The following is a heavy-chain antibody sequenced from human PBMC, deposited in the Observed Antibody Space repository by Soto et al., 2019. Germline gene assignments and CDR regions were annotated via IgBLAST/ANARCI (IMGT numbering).Heavy chain of an antibody. J-gene: IGHJ5*02. Sequence: SETLSLTCTVSGGSISSYYWSWIRQPPGKGLEWIGYFYYSGSTNYYPSLKSRVTISVDTSKNQFSLKLSSVTAADTAVYYCARTTRYCTNGVCPDNWFDPWGQGTLVTVSS. CDR3: ARTTRYCTNGVCPDNWFDP. D-gene: IGHD2-8*01. V-gene: IGHV4-59*01. CDR2: FYYSGST. CDR1: GGSISSYY.